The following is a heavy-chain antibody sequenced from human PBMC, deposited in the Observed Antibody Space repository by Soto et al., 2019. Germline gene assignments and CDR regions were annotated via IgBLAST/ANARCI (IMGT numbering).Heavy chain of an antibody. D-gene: IGHD3-22*01. CDR1: GFTFSSYG. CDR2: ISYDGSNE. J-gene: IGHJ4*02. Sequence: HPGGSLRLSCAVSGFTFSSYGMHWVRQAPGKGLEWVAHISYDGSNEHYVDSVKGRFTISRDNSRNTLFLQMNSLRAEDTAVYYCARDYYKYYDSSGYYRSPAYWGQGTLVTVSS. CDR3: ARDYYKYYDSSGYYRSPAY. V-gene: IGHV3-30*03.